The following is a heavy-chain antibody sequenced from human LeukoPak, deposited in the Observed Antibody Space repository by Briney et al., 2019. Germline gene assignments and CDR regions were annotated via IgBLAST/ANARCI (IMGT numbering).Heavy chain of an antibody. D-gene: IGHD3-10*01. CDR2: IYHTGST. CDR1: GGSISSGGYY. J-gene: IGHJ4*02. CDR3: ARGRLPRKYGSGVSYQFDY. Sequence: SETLSLTCTVSGGSISSGGYYWSWIRQPPGKGLEWIGYIYHTGSTTYNPSLKSRVTISVDRSKNQFSLKLSSVTAADTAVYYCARGRLPRKYGSGVSYQFDYWGQGTLVTVSS. V-gene: IGHV4-30-2*01.